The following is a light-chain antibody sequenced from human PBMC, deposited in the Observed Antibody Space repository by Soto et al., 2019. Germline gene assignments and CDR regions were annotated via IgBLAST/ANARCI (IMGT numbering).Light chain of an antibody. CDR2: DAS. V-gene: IGKV1-33*01. CDR1: QDINNF. J-gene: IGKJ1*01. Sequence: IQLTQSPGSLSASVGDGVTISCLASQDINNFLNWYLQKPGKPPQLLIYDASTLESGVPSRFSGTGSGADFTFTINNLQPEDTATYYCQQYEDLPLTFGQGTKVDIK. CDR3: QQYEDLPLT.